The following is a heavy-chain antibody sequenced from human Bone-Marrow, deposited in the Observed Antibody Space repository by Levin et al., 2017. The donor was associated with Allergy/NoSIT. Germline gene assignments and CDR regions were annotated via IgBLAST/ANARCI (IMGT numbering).Heavy chain of an antibody. V-gene: IGHV3-9*01. CDR3: AKSHGKFLCNWFDS. J-gene: IGHJ5*01. D-gene: IGHD2/OR15-2a*01. CDR1: GFVFGDHA. CDR2: ITWNSDNI. Sequence: GGSLRLSCVVSGFVFGDHAMHWVRQVPGKGLEWVSGITWNSDNIGQADSVKGRFTIYRDNAKNSLFLQMDSLRPEDTAFYYCAKSHGKFLCNWFDSWGQGTLVTVSS.